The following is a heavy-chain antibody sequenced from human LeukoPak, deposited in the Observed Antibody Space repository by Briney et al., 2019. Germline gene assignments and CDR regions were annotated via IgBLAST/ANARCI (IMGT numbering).Heavy chain of an antibody. CDR2: IRYDGSNK. Sequence: GGSLRISCAASGFTFSSYGMHWVRQAPGKGLEWVAFIRYDGSNKYYADSVKGRFTISRDNSKNTLYLQMNSLRAEDTAVYYCAKDQQWLVNFIDYWGQGTLVTVSS. J-gene: IGHJ4*02. D-gene: IGHD6-19*01. CDR1: GFTFSSYG. CDR3: AKDQQWLVNFIDY. V-gene: IGHV3-30*02.